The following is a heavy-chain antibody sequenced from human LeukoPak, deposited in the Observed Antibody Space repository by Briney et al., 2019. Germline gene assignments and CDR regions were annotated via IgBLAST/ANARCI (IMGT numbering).Heavy chain of an antibody. J-gene: IGHJ5*02. D-gene: IGHD5-24*01. V-gene: IGHV3-33*01. Sequence: GGSLRLSCAASGFTFSSSGMHWVRQAPGKGLEWVAVIWYDASDRYYADSVKGRFTISRDNSKNTLFLQMNSLRDDDTAVYHCVRGVGVSRFNYFDPWGQGTLVVVSS. CDR2: IWYDASDR. CDR1: GFTFSSSG. CDR3: VRGVGVSRFNYFDP.